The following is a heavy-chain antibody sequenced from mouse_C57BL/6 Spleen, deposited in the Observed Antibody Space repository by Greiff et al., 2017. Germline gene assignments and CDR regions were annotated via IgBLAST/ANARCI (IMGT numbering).Heavy chain of an antibody. CDR1: GYTFTDYN. D-gene: IGHD3-2*02. Sequence: EVQLQQSGPELVKPGASVKMSCKASGYTFTDYNMHWVKQSHGKSLEWIGYINPNNGGTSYNQKFKGKATLTVNKSSSTAYMELRSLTSEDSAVYYCAIRTAQATGYFDYWGQGTTLTVSS. CDR3: AIRTAQATGYFDY. J-gene: IGHJ2*01. V-gene: IGHV1-22*01. CDR2: INPNNGGT.